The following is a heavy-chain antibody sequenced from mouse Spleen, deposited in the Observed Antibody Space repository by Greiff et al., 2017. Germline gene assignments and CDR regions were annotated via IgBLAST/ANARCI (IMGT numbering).Heavy chain of an antibody. J-gene: IGHJ1*01. CDR1: GFSLTSYA. CDR3: ARRDGNFWYFDV. CDR2: IWTGGGT. Sequence: VQLQQSGPGLVAPSQSLSITCTVTGFSLTSYAISWVRQPLGKGLVWFGVIWTGGGTNYNSALKSRLSISKDNSNSQVFLKMNSLQTDDTVRYYCARRDGNFWYFDVWGAGTTVTGSS. D-gene: IGHD2-1*01. V-gene: IGHV2-9-1*01.